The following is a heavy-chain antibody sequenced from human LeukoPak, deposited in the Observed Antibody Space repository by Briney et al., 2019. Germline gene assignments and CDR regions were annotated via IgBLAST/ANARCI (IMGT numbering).Heavy chain of an antibody. CDR2: ISGSGGST. Sequence: GGSLRLSCAASGFTFSSYAMSWVRQAPGKGLEWVSAISGSGGSTYYADSVKGRFTISRDNSKNTLYLQMYSLRAEDTAVYYCAKDTAAYYYGSGTSVWGQGTLVTVSS. V-gene: IGHV3-23*01. CDR3: AKDTAAYYYGSGTSV. CDR1: GFTFSSYA. D-gene: IGHD3-10*01. J-gene: IGHJ4*02.